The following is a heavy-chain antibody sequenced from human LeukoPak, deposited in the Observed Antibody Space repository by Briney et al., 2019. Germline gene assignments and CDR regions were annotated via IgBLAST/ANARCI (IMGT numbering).Heavy chain of an antibody. D-gene: IGHD5-12*01. CDR3: ARDFRYAFDN. V-gene: IGHV3-48*04. CDR1: GFTFSDYS. Sequence: PGGSLRLSCAASGFTFSDYSMNCVRQAPGKGLEWISYIGISSGNTKYADSVKGRFTISGDSAKNWVYLQMNSLRVEDTAVYCCARDFRYAFDNWGQGTLVTVSS. J-gene: IGHJ4*02. CDR2: IGISSGNT.